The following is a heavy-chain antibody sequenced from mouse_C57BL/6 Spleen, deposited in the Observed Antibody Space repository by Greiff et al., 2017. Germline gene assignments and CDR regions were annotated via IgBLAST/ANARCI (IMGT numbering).Heavy chain of an antibody. V-gene: IGHV3-1*01. Sequence: EVQLVESGPGMVKPSQSLSLTCTVTGYSITSGYDWHWIRHFPGNKLEWMGYISYSGSTNYNPSLKSRISITHDTSKNHFFLKLNSVTTEDTATYYCARGRDYDNAMDYWGQGTSVTVSS. CDR1: GYSITSGYD. CDR2: ISYSGST. CDR3: ARGRDYDNAMDY. D-gene: IGHD2-4*01. J-gene: IGHJ4*01.